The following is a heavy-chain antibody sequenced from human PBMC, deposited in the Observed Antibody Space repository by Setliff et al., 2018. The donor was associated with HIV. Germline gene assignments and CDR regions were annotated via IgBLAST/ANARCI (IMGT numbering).Heavy chain of an antibody. CDR2: IGYDGSKE. Sequence: HPGGSLRLSCAASGFIFSDYAIHWVRQAPAKGLEWVAVIGYDGSKEYYADSVKGRFTVSRDNSKNTLYLQMNSLRGEDTAVYYCARDPRFDAFDIWGQGTMVTVSS. J-gene: IGHJ3*02. V-gene: IGHV3-30-3*01. CDR3: ARDPRFDAFDI. CDR1: GFIFSDYA.